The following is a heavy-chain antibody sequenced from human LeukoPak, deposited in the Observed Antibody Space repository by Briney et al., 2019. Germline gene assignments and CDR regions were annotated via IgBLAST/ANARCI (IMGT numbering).Heavy chain of an antibody. D-gene: IGHD5-24*01. V-gene: IGHV1-8*01. CDR3: TMTSPAGYNLVGAFDT. Sequence: ASVTVSCKASGYTFVNYDINWVRQAAGQGLEGMGRMNPTSGNTGYAQKLQGRVSMTRDTSSSTAYMELSSLTYEDTAVYYCTMTSPAGYNLVGAFDTWGQGTKVTVSS. CDR2: MNPTSGNT. CDR1: GYTFVNYD. J-gene: IGHJ3*02.